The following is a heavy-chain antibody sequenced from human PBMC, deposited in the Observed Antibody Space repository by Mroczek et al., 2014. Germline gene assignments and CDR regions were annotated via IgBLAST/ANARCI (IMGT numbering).Heavy chain of an antibody. CDR3: ARVPSRRVVAATYYFDY. CDR1: GFTFSSYA. Sequence: VQLVETGGGVVQPGRSLRLSCAASGFTFSSYAMHWVRQAPGKGLEWVAVISYDGSNKYYADSVKGRFTISRDNSKNTLYLQMNSLRAEDTAVYYCARVPSRRVVAATYYFDYWGQGTLVTVSS. J-gene: IGHJ4*02. D-gene: IGHD2-15*01. CDR2: ISYDGSNK. V-gene: IGHV3-30-3*01.